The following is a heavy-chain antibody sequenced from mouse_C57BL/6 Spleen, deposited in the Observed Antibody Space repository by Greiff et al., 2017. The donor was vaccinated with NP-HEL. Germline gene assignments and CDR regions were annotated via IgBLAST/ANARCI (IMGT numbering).Heavy chain of an antibody. CDR2: ISSGGSYT. J-gene: IGHJ1*03. D-gene: IGHD1-1*01. CDR1: GFTFSSYG. CDR3: ARDYGSSDGDFDV. Sequence: EVKLMESGGDLVKPGGSLKLSCAASGFTFSSYGMSWVRQTPDKRLEWVATISSGGSYTYYHESVKGRFTISSDNAKNTLYLQMSSLKTEDTAMYYCARDYGSSDGDFDVWGTGTTVTVSA. V-gene: IGHV5-6*01.